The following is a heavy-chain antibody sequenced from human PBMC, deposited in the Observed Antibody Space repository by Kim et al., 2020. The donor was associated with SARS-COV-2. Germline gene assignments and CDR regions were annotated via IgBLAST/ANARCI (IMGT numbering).Heavy chain of an antibody. Sequence: TYYHPSLKSRVTISVDTSKNQFSLKVSSVTAADTAVYYCARDNGWYAFDMWGQGTMVTVSS. D-gene: IGHD6-19*01. CDR2: T. CDR3: ARDNGWYAFDM. V-gene: IGHV4-59*01. J-gene: IGHJ3*02.